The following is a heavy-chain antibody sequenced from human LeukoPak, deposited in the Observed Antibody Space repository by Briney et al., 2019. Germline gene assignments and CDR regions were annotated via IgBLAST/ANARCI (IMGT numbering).Heavy chain of an antibody. Sequence: HPGGSLRLSCEASGFSFGDHAMSWVRQAPGKGLEWVSAISGSGGSTYYADSVKGRFTISRDNSKNTLYLQMNSLRAEDTAVYYCATLSFHPGYSYGYAFDYWGQGTLVTVSS. J-gene: IGHJ4*02. CDR3: ATLSFHPGYSYGYAFDY. CDR1: GFSFGDHA. CDR2: ISGSGGST. V-gene: IGHV3-23*01. D-gene: IGHD5-18*01.